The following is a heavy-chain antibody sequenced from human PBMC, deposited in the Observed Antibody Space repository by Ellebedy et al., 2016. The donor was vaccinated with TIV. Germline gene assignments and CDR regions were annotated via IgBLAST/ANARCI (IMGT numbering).Heavy chain of an antibody. CDR3: KKDGSGTMNF. V-gene: IGHV3-48*03. J-gene: IGHJ4*02. CDR2: ISSRGNTI. Sequence: GESLKISCTGSGFAFSSYEMNWVRQAPGKGLEWVSYISSRGNTIYNADFVKGRFTISRDNAKTSLYRQMNSLRADDTAVYYCKKDGSGTMNFWGQGTLVTVSS. CDR1: GFAFSSYE. D-gene: IGHD1-1*01.